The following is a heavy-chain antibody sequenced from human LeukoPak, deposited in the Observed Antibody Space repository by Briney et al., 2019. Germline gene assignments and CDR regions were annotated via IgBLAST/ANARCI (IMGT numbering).Heavy chain of an antibody. Sequence: ASVKVSCKTSVYIFTSYGITWVRQAPGQGLEWLLWISAYNGDTNYAQELQGRVTLTTDTSTSTAYMELRSLRFDDTAVYYCARDTPVYCSGGSCYSHLSYYYGMDVWGQGTTVTVSS. CDR2: ISAYNGDT. D-gene: IGHD2-15*01. CDR3: ARDTPVYCSGGSCYSHLSYYYGMDV. J-gene: IGHJ6*02. V-gene: IGHV1-18*01. CDR1: VYIFTSYG.